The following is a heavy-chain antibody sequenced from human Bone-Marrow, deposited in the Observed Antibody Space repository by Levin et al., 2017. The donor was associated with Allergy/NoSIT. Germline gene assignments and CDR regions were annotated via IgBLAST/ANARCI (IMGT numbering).Heavy chain of an antibody. Sequence: GESLKISCAASGFTFSNSSMNWVRQAPGKGLEWVSYISDSSSSIFYADSVKGRFTISRDNAKNSLFLQMNSLRDEDTSVYYCARDCPHLSYSSTWYYYYGMDVWGQGTTVTVSS. V-gene: IGHV3-48*02. D-gene: IGHD6-13*01. J-gene: IGHJ6*02. CDR1: GFTFSNSS. CDR3: ARDCPHLSYSSTWYYYYGMDV. CDR2: ISDSSSSI.